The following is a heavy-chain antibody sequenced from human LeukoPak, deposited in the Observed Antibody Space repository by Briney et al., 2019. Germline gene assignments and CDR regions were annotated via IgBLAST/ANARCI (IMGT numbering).Heavy chain of an antibody. D-gene: IGHD4-17*01. V-gene: IGHV4-59*01. J-gene: IGHJ4*02. CDR2: IYYRGST. Sequence: LETLSLTCTVSSGSINNYYWSWIRQPPGKGLEWIGYIYYRGSTNYNPSLKSRVTFSVDTSKNQFSLKLNSVTAADTAVYYCARGGDYGDLRYFDYWGQGTLVTVSS. CDR1: SGSINNYY. CDR3: ARGGDYGDLRYFDY.